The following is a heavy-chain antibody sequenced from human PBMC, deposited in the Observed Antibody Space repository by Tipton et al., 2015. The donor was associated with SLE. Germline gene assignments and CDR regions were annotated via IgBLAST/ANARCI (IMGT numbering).Heavy chain of an antibody. CDR3: ARDRGDYYDSSGQGHRAFDI. CDR2: TYYRSKWYN. J-gene: IGHJ3*02. D-gene: IGHD3-22*01. CDR1: GDSVSSNSAA. Sequence: PGLVKPSQTLSLTCAISGDSVSSNSAAWNWIRQSPSRGLEWLGRTYYRSKWYNDYAVSVKSRITINPDTSKNQFSLQLNSVTPKDTAVYYCARDRGDYYDSSGQGHRAFDIWGQGTMVTVSS. V-gene: IGHV6-1*01.